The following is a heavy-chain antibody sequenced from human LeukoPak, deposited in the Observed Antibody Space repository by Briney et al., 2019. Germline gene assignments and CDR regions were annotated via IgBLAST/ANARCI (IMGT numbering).Heavy chain of an antibody. CDR2: ISGSGGST. J-gene: IGHJ4*02. CDR3: AKDRDYYDSSGYLVY. CDR1: GFTFSSYA. V-gene: IGHV3-23*01. D-gene: IGHD3-22*01. Sequence: GGSLRLPCAASGFTFSSYAMSWVRQAPGKGLEWVSAISGSGGSTYYADSVKGRFTISRDNSKNTLYLQMNSLRAEDTAVYYCAKDRDYYDSSGYLVYWGQGTLATVSS.